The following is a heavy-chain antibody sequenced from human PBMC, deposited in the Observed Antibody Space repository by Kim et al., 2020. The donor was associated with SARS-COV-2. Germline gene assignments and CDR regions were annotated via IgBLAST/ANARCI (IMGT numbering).Heavy chain of an antibody. J-gene: IGHJ4*02. CDR3: ARSQITMIVVVITQPFDY. CDR2: IIPIFGTA. D-gene: IGHD3-22*01. CDR1: GGTFSSYA. Sequence: SVKVSCKASGGTFSSYAISWVRQAPGQGLEWMGGIIPIFGTANYAQKLQGRVTITADESTSTAYMELSSLRSEDTAVYYCARSQITMIVVVITQPFDYWGQGTLVTVSS. V-gene: IGHV1-69*13.